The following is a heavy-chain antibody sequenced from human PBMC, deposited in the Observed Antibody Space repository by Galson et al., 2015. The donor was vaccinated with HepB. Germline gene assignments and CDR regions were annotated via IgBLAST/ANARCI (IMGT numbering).Heavy chain of an antibody. J-gene: IGHJ4*02. CDR3: ARDYVTHEYDSSGYYSDY. D-gene: IGHD3-22*01. V-gene: IGHV3-11*01. CDR1: GFTFSNYY. Sequence: SLRLSCAASGFTFSNYYLMWIRQAPGKGLEWVAYISSSGDTIYYADSVKGRFTISRDNAKNSMFLQMNSLRAEDTAVYYCARDYVTHEYDSSGYYSDYWGQGTLVTVSS. CDR2: ISSSGDTI.